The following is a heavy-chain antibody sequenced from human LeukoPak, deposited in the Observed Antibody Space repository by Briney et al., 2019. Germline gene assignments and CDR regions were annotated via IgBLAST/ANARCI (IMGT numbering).Heavy chain of an antibody. V-gene: IGHV3-23*01. CDR2: IGGHVHST. Sequence: PGGSPRLSCAASGFTFRNSAMSWVRQAPGTGLEWVSSIGGHVHSTYYADSVIGRFTISRDDSKNTLYLQMNSLRANDTAIYYCANHRTPDRYHWNYFDYWGQGTLVTVSS. J-gene: IGHJ4*02. CDR1: GFTFRNSA. CDR3: ANHRTPDRYHWNYFDY. D-gene: IGHD1-20*01.